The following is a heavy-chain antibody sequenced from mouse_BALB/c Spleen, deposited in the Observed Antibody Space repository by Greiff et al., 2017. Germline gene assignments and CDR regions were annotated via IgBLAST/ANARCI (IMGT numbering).Heavy chain of an antibody. CDR2: IDPANGNT. Sequence: VHVKQSGAELVKPGASVKLSCTASGFNIKDTYMHWVKQRPEQGLEWIGRIDPANGNTKYDPKFQGKATITADTSSNTAYLQLSSLTSEDTAVYYCARGLSFAYWGQGTLVTVSA. J-gene: IGHJ3*01. V-gene: IGHV14-3*02. CDR3: ARGLSFAY. CDR1: GFNIKDTY.